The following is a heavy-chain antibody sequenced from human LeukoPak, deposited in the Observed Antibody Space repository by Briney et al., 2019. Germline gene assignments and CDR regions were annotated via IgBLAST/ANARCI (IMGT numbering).Heavy chain of an antibody. V-gene: IGHV1-2*02. CDR1: GYTFTGYY. CDR2: INPNSGGT. Sequence: GASVTVSCKASGYTFTGYYMHWVRQAPGQGLEWMGWINPNSGGTNYAQKFQGRVTMTRDTSISTAYMELSRLRSDDTAVYYCARASLDSSGYYYGYYYYYGMDVWGQGTTVTVSS. D-gene: IGHD3-22*01. CDR3: ARASLDSSGYYYGYYYYYGMDV. J-gene: IGHJ6*02.